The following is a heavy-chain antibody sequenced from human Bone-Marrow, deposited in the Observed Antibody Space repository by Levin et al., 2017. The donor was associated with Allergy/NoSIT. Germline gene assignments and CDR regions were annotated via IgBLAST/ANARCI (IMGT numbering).Heavy chain of an antibody. J-gene: IGHJ4*02. V-gene: IGHV3-7*01. CDR3: ARVGSTYGYQY. Sequence: VASVKVSCAASGFTFSSYWMSWVRQAPGKGLEWVANIKQDGSEKYCVDSVKGRFTISRDNAKNSLYLQMNSLRVEDTAVYYCARVGSTYGYQYWGQGTLVTVSS. CDR1: GFTFSSYW. CDR2: IKQDGSEK. D-gene: IGHD5-18*01.